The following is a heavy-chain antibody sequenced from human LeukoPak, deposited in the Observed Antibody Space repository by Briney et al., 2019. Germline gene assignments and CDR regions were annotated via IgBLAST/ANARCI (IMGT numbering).Heavy chain of an antibody. CDR3: ARGGYWELAY. J-gene: IGHJ4*02. CDR2: INHSGST. CDR1: GGSFSGYY. D-gene: IGHD1-26*01. V-gene: IGHV4-34*01. Sequence: PSETLSLTCAVYGGSFSGYYWGWIRQPPGKGLEWIGEINHSGSTNYNPSLKSRVTISVDTSKNQFSLKLSSVTAADTAVYYCARGGYWELAYWGQGTLVTVSS.